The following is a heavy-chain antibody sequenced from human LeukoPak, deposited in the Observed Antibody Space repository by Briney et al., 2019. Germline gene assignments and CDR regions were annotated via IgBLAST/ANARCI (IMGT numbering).Heavy chain of an antibody. V-gene: IGHV1-2*02. J-gene: IGHJ4*02. D-gene: IGHD2-15*01. CDR3: ARARGYCGRISCPYYFDY. CDR2: IYPNSGGT. Sequence: ASVKVSCKASRYTFTGYYMHWVRQAPGQGLEWMGWIYPNSGGTNYAQKFQGRVTMTRDTSISTAYMELSRLRSDDTAVYSCARARGYCGRISCPYYFDYWGQGSLVAVSS. CDR1: RYTFTGYY.